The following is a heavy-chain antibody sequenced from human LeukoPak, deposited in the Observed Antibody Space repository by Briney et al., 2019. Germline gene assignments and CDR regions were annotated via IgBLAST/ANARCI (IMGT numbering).Heavy chain of an antibody. CDR3: ARDPYYYDSSGYYRD. D-gene: IGHD3-22*01. Sequence: SVKVSCKASGGTFSSYAISWVRQAPGQGLEWMGRIIPIFGTANYAQKFQGRVTITTDESTSTAYMELSSLRSEDTAVYYCARDPYYYDSSGYYRDWGQGTLVTVST. V-gene: IGHV1-69*05. CDR1: GGTFSSYA. CDR2: IIPIFGTA. J-gene: IGHJ4*02.